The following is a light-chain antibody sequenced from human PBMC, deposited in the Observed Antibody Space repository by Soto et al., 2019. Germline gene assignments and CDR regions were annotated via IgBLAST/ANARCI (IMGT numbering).Light chain of an antibody. Sequence: QSALTQPPSASGSPGQSVTISCTGTSSDVGFYNYVSWYQQHPGKAPKLIISEVSQRPSGVPDRFSGSKSGNTASLTVSGLQAEDEAEYYCSSYAGTNNFVFGTGTKLTVL. CDR3: SSYAGTNNFV. CDR2: EVS. CDR1: SSDVGFYNY. V-gene: IGLV2-8*01. J-gene: IGLJ1*01.